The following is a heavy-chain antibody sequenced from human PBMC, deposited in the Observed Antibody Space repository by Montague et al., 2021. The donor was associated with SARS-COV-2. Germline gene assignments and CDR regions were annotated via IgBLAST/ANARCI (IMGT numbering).Heavy chain of an antibody. V-gene: IGHV4-34*01. CDR3: ARLRDGVVPSPILGVGPYYSYYYMDV. J-gene: IGHJ6*03. CDR1: GTSFSGYY. Sequence: SETLSLTCAVHGTSFSGYYWNWIRQPPRKGLEWIGEINHGGSTKYSPSLKSRLTISADTSKNQFSLKLTSVAAADTAVYYCARLRDGVVPSPILGVGPYYSYYYMDVWERGTTVTVSS. D-gene: IGHD3-10*01. CDR2: INHGGST.